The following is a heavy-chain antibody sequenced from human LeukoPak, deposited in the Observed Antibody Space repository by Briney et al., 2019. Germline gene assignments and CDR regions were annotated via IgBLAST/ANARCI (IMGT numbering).Heavy chain of an antibody. V-gene: IGHV4-39*01. CDR2: VLHSGIT. CDR3: ARNPPNYYDSSGRVGAFDV. CDR1: GGFISSGGYY. D-gene: IGHD3-22*01. J-gene: IGHJ3*01. Sequence: SETLSLTCVVSGGFISSGGYYWGWVRHPPEKGLEWIGSVLHSGITYYNTSLKSRVTISVDKSKNQFSLELTSVTAADTAVYYCARNPPNYYDSSGRVGAFDVWGQGTMVTVSS.